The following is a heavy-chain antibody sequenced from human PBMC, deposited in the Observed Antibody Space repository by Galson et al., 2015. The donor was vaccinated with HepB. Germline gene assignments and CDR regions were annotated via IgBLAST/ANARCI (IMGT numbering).Heavy chain of an antibody. J-gene: IGHJ4*02. CDR1: GFTFSSYW. CDR2: ISGSGGST. D-gene: IGHD5-12*01. V-gene: IGHV3-23*01. Sequence: SLRLSCAVSGFTFSSYWMSWVRQAPGKGLEWVSAISGSGGSTYYADSVKGRFTISRDNSKTTLYLQMNSLRAEDTAVYYCAKGDSGYEFDYWGQGTLVTVSS. CDR3: AKGDSGYEFDY.